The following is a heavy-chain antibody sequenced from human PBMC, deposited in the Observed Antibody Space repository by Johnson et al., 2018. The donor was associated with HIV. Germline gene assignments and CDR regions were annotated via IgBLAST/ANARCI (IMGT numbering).Heavy chain of an antibody. V-gene: IGHV3-48*03. CDR2: ISSSGSTI. J-gene: IGHJ3*01. CDR1: GFTFSSYA. Sequence: LQLVESGGGLVQPGRSLRLSCAAPGFTFSSYAMHWVRQAPGKGLEWVSYISSSGSTIYYADSVKGRFTISRDNAKNSLYLQMNSLRAEDTAVYYCATRDPTYRPGAFDLWGQGTMVTVSS. CDR3: ATRDPTYRPGAFDL. D-gene: IGHD1-14*01.